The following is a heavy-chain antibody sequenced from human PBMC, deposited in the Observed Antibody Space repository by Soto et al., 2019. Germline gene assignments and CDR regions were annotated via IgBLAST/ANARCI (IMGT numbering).Heavy chain of an antibody. D-gene: IGHD3-3*01. Sequence: QVQLVESGGGVVQPGRSLRLSCAASGFTFSSYAMHWVRQAPGKGLEWVAVISYDGSNKYYADSVKGRFTISRDNSKNTLYLQMNSLRAEDTAVYDGAREVRPDFWSGFGRYYYYYGMDVWGQGTTVTVSS. CDR3: AREVRPDFWSGFGRYYYYYGMDV. CDR2: ISYDGSNK. J-gene: IGHJ6*02. CDR1: GFTFSSYA. V-gene: IGHV3-30-3*01.